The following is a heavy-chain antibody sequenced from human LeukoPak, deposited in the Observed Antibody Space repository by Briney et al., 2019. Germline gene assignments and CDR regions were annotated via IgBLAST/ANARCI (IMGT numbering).Heavy chain of an antibody. D-gene: IGHD6-13*01. CDR1: GFTFSSYS. Sequence: GGSLRLSCAASGFTFSSYSMHWVRQAPGKGLQFVSAISTNGGSTFYANSVKGRFTISRDNSKNTLYLQMGSLRADDMAVYYRARVGADGNAAFDYWGQGTLVTVSS. CDR2: ISTNGGST. CDR3: ARVGADGNAAFDY. J-gene: IGHJ4*02. V-gene: IGHV3-64*01.